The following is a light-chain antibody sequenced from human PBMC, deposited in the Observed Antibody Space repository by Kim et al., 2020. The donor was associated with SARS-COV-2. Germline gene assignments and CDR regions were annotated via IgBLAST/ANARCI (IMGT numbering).Light chain of an antibody. CDR1: QSVSSSY. CDR2: SAS. J-gene: IGKJ5*01. CDR3: QKYGTSPST. V-gene: IGKV3-20*01. Sequence: EIVLTQSPGTLSLSPGERATLSCRASQSVSSSYLAWYQQKPGQAPRLLISSASTRATGIPDRFSASGSGTEFTLTITRLEPEDFAVYYCQKYGTSPSTFGQGTRLEIK.